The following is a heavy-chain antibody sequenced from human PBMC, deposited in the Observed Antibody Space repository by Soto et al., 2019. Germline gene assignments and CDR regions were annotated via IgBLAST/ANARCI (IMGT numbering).Heavy chain of an antibody. Sequence: GPTLVNPTQTLTLTCTFSGFSLSTSGMCVSWIRQPPGKALEWLALIDWDDDKYYSTSLKTRLTISKDTSKNQVVLTMTNMDPVDTATYYCARTKGATNYYYYGMDVWGQGTTVTVSS. CDR3: ARTKGATNYYYYGMDV. CDR1: GFSLSTSGMC. V-gene: IGHV2-70*01. J-gene: IGHJ6*02. CDR2: IDWDDDK.